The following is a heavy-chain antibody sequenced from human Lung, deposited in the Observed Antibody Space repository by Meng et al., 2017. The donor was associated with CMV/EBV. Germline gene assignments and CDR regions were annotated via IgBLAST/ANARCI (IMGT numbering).Heavy chain of an antibody. CDR1: GGTFSSYA. V-gene: IGHV1-69*05. CDR3: ARGALLEWLWGWGYYYGMDV. D-gene: IGHD3-3*01. Sequence: SVKVSCKASGGTFSSYAISWVRQAPGQGLEWMGGIIPIFGTANYAQKFQGRVTITTDESTSTAYMELSSLRSEDTAVYYCARGALLEWLWGWGYYYGMDVWGQGTTVTGSS. J-gene: IGHJ6*02. CDR2: IIPIFGTA.